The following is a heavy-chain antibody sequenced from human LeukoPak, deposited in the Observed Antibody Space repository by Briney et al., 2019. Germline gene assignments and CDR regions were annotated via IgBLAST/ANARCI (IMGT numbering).Heavy chain of an antibody. CDR2: ISWNSGSI. D-gene: IGHD5-12*01. CDR1: GFTFNNYA. Sequence: GRSLRLSCAASGFTFNNYAMHWVRQAPGTGLAWVSGISWNSGSIGYADSVKGRFTISRDNAKNSLYLQMNSLRAEDTALYYCAKDIRYSGYDYFDYWGQGTLVTVSS. CDR3: AKDIRYSGYDYFDY. J-gene: IGHJ4*02. V-gene: IGHV3-9*01.